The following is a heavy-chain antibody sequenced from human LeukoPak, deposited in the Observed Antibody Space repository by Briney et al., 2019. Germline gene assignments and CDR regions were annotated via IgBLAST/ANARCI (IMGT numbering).Heavy chain of an antibody. Sequence: GGSLRLSCVASGFTFSSFAMSWVRQAPGKGLEWVSVASGSGVSTYYADSVKGRFTISRDTSKNTVYLQMNSLRAEDTAVYYCAVFSGYDLDYLDYWGQGTLVTVSS. CDR3: AVFSGYDLDYLDY. V-gene: IGHV3-23*01. CDR2: ASGSGVST. CDR1: GFTFSSFA. D-gene: IGHD5-12*01. J-gene: IGHJ4*02.